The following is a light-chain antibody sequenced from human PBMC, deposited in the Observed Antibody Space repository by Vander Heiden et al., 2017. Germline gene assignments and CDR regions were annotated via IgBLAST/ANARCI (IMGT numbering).Light chain of an antibody. J-gene: IGKJ5*01. V-gene: IGKV3-20*01. Sequence: EIVLTQSPGTLSLSPGERATLSCRASQSVSSSYLAGYQQKPGQAPRLLIYGASSRATGIQDRFSGSGSGTDFTLTISRLEPEDFAVYYCEQYGSFGPGTRLEIK. CDR3: EQYGS. CDR1: QSVSSSY. CDR2: GAS.